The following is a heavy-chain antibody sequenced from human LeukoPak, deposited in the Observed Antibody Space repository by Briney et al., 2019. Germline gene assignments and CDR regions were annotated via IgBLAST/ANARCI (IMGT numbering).Heavy chain of an antibody. CDR1: GGSISSSSYY. J-gene: IGHJ4*02. CDR2: IYYSGCT. Sequence: SETLSLTCTVSGGSISSSSYYWGWIRQPPGKGLEWIGSIYYSGCTYYNPSLKSRVTISVDTSKNQFSLKLSSVTAADTAVYYCASLVRGVIITRYWGQGTLVTVSS. D-gene: IGHD3-10*01. V-gene: IGHV4-39*01. CDR3: ASLVRGVIITRY.